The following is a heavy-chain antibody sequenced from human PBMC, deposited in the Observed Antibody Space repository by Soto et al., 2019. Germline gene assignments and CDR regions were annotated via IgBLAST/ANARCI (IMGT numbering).Heavy chain of an antibody. V-gene: IGHV3-30-3*02. Sequence: PGGSLRLSCVASGFTFSSYALHWVRQAPGKGLEWVALISNDGMNTFYADSVKGRMTVSRDKAEKTMYLQMNSLTAEDTAVYYCEKGLRFMEHWGQGTVVTVSS. CDR2: ISNDGMNT. CDR3: EKGLRFMEH. J-gene: IGHJ1*01. CDR1: GFTFSSYA. D-gene: IGHD3-3*01.